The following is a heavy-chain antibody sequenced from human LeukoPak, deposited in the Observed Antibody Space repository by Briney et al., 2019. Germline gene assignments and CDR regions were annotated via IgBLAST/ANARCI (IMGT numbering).Heavy chain of an antibody. CDR3: AKDTLPYYDSSGYYYFDY. J-gene: IGHJ4*02. CDR1: GFTFSSYA. D-gene: IGHD3-22*01. V-gene: IGHV3-23*01. Sequence: GSLRLSCAASGFTFSSYAKSWVRQAPGKGLEWVSAISGSGGSTYYADSVKGRFTISRDNSKNTLYLQMNSVRAEDTAVYYCAKDTLPYYDSSGYYYFDYWGQGTLVTVSS. CDR2: ISGSGGST.